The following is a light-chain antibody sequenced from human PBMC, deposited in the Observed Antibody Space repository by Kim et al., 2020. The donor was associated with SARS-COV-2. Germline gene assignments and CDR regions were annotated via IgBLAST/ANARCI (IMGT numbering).Light chain of an antibody. CDR1: QSVSSK. Sequence: EIVMTQSPATLSVSPGERATLSCRASQSVSSKLAWYQKKPGQAPRLLLYGASTRATGIQARFSGSWSGTEFTLTISSLQSEDVAVYYCQQFYNWPPITFGPGTRLEIK. J-gene: IGKJ5*01. CDR2: GAS. V-gene: IGKV3-15*01. CDR3: QQFYNWPPIT.